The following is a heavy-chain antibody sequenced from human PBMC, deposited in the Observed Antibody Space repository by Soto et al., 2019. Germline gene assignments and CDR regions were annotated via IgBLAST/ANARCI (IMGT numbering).Heavy chain of an antibody. CDR3: ARHISESSGYSYFDL. CDR1: GYSFSSNW. CDR2: IYPGDSEV. J-gene: IGHJ4*02. Sequence: GESLKISCQGSGYSFSSNWIGWVRQRPGKGLEWMGIIYPGDSEVKYSPSFRGQVTISVDTSISTAYLQWSSLKATDTAMYYCARHISESSGYSYFDLWGQGTLVTVSP. D-gene: IGHD3-22*01. V-gene: IGHV5-51*01.